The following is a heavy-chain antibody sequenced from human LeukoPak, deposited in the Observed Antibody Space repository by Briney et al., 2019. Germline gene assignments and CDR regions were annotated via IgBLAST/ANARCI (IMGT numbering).Heavy chain of an antibody. J-gene: IGHJ4*02. Sequence: GGSLRLSCAASGITFSAYGMSWVRQAPGKGLEWVSTISGSGTSTYHADSVKGRFTISRDNSKNTLYLQMNSLRAEDTAVYYCAKDFVYDDVDFWGQGTLVTVSS. CDR1: GITFSAYG. CDR3: AKDFVYDDVDF. V-gene: IGHV3-23*01. D-gene: IGHD5/OR15-5a*01. CDR2: ISGSGTST.